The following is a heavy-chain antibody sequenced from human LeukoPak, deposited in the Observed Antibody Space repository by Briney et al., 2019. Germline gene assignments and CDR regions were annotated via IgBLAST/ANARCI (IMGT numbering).Heavy chain of an antibody. V-gene: IGHV1-69*13. J-gene: IGHJ5*02. CDR2: IIPIFGTA. CDR3: ARDPAYCGGDCYPGWFDP. Sequence: SVKVSCKASGGTFSSYAISWVRQAPGQGLEWMGGIIPIFGTANYAQKFQGRVTITADESTSTAYMELSSLRSEDTAVYYCARDPAYCGGDCYPGWFDPWGQGTLVTVSS. D-gene: IGHD2-21*02. CDR1: GGTFSSYA.